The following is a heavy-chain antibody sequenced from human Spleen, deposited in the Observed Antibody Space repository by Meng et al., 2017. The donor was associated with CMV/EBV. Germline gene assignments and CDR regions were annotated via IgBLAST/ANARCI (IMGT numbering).Heavy chain of an antibody. Sequence: SETLSLTCAVYGGSFSGYYWSWIRQPPGKGLEWIGEINHSGSTNYNPSLKSRVTISVDTSKNQFSLKLTSVTAADTAVYYCARVKYYEFWSGYYPLLDASDIWGQGTMVTVSS. CDR2: INHSGST. CDR3: ARVKYYEFWSGYYPLLDASDI. V-gene: IGHV4-34*01. CDR1: GGSFSGYY. J-gene: IGHJ3*02. D-gene: IGHD3-3*01.